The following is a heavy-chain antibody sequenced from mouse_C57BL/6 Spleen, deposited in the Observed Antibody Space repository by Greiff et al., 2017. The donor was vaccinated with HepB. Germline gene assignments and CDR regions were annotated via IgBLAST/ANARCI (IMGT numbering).Heavy chain of an antibody. V-gene: IGHV5-17*01. J-gene: IGHJ2*01. CDR3: ASLDHFDY. CDR1: GFTFSDYG. CDR2: ISSGSSTS. Sequence: EVQLVESGGGLVKPGGSLKLSCAASGFTFSDYGMHWVRQAPEKGLEWVAYISSGSSTSNYTDTVKGRFTISRDNAKNTLFLQMTSLRSEDTAMYYCASLDHFDYWGQGTTLTVSS.